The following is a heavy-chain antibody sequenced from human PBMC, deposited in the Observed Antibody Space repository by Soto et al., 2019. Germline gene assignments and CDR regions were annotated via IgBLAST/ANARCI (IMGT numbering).Heavy chain of an antibody. J-gene: IGHJ4*02. CDR1: GFAFSNHG. CDR2: IVREGSEK. Sequence: QGQLVESGGGVVQPGRSLRLSCAASGFAFSNHGMHWVRQAPGKGLEWLAVIVREGSEKFYADSVKGRFTIPRDNSKYTMYLEMSSLRAEDTAVYYCARDDDYDVNGLDLWGQGTLVNVSS. CDR3: ARDDDYDVNGLDL. V-gene: IGHV3-33*01. D-gene: IGHD4-17*01.